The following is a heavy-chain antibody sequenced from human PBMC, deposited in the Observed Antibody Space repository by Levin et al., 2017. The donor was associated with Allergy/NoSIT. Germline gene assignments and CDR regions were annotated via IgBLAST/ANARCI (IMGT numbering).Heavy chain of an antibody. D-gene: IGHD3-3*01. V-gene: IGHV2-5*01. CDR3: AHTEITIFGVVPKWGGMDV. CDR1: GFSLSTSGVG. CDR2: IYWNDDK. Sequence: SGPTLVKPTQTLTLTCTFSGFSLSTSGVGVGWIRQPPGKALEWLALIYWNDDKRYSPSLKSRLTITKDTSKNQVVLTMTNMDPVDTATYYCAHTEITIFGVVPKWGGMDVWGQGTTVTVSS. J-gene: IGHJ6*02.